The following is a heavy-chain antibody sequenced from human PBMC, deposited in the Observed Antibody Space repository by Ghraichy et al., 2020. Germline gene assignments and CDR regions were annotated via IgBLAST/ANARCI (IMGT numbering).Heavy chain of an antibody. J-gene: IGHJ2*01. CDR2: IYYTGST. V-gene: IGHV4-59*11. Sequence: SETLSLTCAVSGGSISTHYWSWIRHPPGKGLEWIGYIYYTGSTNYNPSLKSRFTITVDTSMNQFSLRVSSMTAADPAVYYCARRTRSWYFDLWGRGTLVTVSS. D-gene: IGHD3/OR15-3a*01. CDR3: ARRTRSWYFDL. CDR1: GGSISTHY.